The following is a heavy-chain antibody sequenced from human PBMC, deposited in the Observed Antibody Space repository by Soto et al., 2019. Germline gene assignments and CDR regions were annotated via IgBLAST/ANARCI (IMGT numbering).Heavy chain of an antibody. CDR3: AKTLPRTGRFDY. J-gene: IGHJ4*02. Sequence: SETLSLTCILSGASITSTTYFWAWIRQPPGKGLEWVGRIYYSGKTHYNPSLKSRTTISVDRSRNQFSLHVSSVTAADTAVYYCAKTLPRTGRFDYWGQGTVVTVSS. CDR1: GASITSTTYF. CDR2: IYYSGKT. V-gene: IGHV4-39*01.